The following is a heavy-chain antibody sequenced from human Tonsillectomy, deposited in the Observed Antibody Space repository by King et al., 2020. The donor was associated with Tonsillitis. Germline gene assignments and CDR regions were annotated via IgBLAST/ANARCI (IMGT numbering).Heavy chain of an antibody. D-gene: IGHD2-2*01. CDR2: ISYDGSNK. V-gene: IGHV3-30*18. CDR1: GFTFSSYG. CDR3: AKDLGQVVVVPYGKDV. J-gene: IGHJ6*02. Sequence: VQLVQSGGGVVQPGRSLRLSCAASGFTFSSYGMHWVRQAPGKGLEWVAVISYDGSNKYYADSVKGRFTISRDNSKNTLYLQMNSLRAEDTAVYYCAKDLGQVVVVPYGKDVWGQGTTVTVSS.